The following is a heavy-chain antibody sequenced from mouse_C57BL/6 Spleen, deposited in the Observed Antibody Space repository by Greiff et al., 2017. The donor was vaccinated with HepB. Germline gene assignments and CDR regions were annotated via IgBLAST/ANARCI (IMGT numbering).Heavy chain of an antibody. D-gene: IGHD1-1*01. CDR2: IYPSDSET. J-gene: IGHJ4*01. V-gene: IGHV1-61*01. CDR3: ASHYYYGSSYAMDY. CDR1: GYTFTSYW. Sequence: VQLQQSGAELVRPGSSVKLSCKASGYTFTSYWMDWVKQRPGQGLEWIGNIYPSDSETHYNQKFKDKATLTVDKSSSTAYMQLSSLTSEDSAVYYCASHYYYGSSYAMDYWGQGTSVTVSS.